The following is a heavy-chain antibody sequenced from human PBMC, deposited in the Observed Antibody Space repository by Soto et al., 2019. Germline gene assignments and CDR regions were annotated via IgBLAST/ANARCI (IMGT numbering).Heavy chain of an antibody. J-gene: IGHJ5*02. CDR1: GGSISSSSYY. V-gene: IGHV4-39*01. CDR2: IYYSGST. CDR3: ARHTRVPAAPFTGWFDP. D-gene: IGHD2-2*01. Sequence: QLQLQESGPGLVKPSETLSLTCTVSGGSISSSSYYWGWIRQPPGKGLEWIGSIYYSGSTYYNPSLKSRVTISVDTSKNHFSLKLSSVTAADTAVYYCARHTRVPAAPFTGWFDPWGQGTLVTVSS.